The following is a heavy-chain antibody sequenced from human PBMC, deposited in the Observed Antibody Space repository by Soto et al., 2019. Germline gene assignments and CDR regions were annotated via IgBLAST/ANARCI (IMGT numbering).Heavy chain of an antibody. CDR2: IFISGST. V-gene: IGHV4-39*01. CDR1: GGSISSSSYY. Sequence: QLQLQESGPGLVKPSETLSLTCTVSGGSISSSSYYWGWIRQPPGKGLEWIGSIFISGSTYYNPSLKSRLTISVDTSKNQFSLMLSSVTAADTALYYCARQAMVRGLTGWFDPWGQGTLVTVSS. D-gene: IGHD3-10*01. J-gene: IGHJ5*02. CDR3: ARQAMVRGLTGWFDP.